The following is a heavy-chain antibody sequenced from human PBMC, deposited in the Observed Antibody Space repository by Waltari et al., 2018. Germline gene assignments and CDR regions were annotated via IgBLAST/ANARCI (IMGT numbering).Heavy chain of an antibody. CDR3: TKDGGLVSLDS. CDR1: GFTFSTYA. D-gene: IGHD3-16*01. V-gene: IGHV3-23*03. J-gene: IGHJ5*01. Sequence: EVQLLESGGGLVQPGGSLRLPCAVSGFTFSTYAMSWVRQAPGKGLEWVSILYSDGTTYYADSVKGRFTISRDNSKNTLYLQMNSLRAEDTAVYYCTKDGGLVSLDSWGQGTLVTVSS. CDR2: ILYSDGTT.